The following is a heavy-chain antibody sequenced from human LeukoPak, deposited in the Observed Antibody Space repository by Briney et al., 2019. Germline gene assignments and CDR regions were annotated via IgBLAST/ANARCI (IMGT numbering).Heavy chain of an antibody. V-gene: IGHV4-39*01. Sequence: PSETLSLTCTVSGGSISSSSYYWGWIRQPPGKGLEWIGSIYYSGSTNYNPSLKSRVTISVDTSKNQFSLKLSSVTAADTTVYYCARHLGPAFTMVRGVNDDAFDIWGQGTMVTVSS. D-gene: IGHD3-10*01. CDR1: GGSISSSSYY. J-gene: IGHJ3*02. CDR3: ARHLGPAFTMVRGVNDDAFDI. CDR2: IYYSGST.